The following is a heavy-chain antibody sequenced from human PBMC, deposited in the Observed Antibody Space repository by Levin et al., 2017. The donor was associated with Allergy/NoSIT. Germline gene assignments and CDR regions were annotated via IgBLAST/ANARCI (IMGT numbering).Heavy chain of an antibody. CDR1: GDSIGSRAFY. Sequence: SETLSLTCTVSGDSIGSRAFYWGWIRQPPGKGLEWVASIYYSGSTYYNPSLKSRVTVSVDTSKNQFSLKLTSVTAADTAIYYCARRFAHSSKCDFDYWGPGTLVTVSS. V-gene: IGHV4-39*01. D-gene: IGHD2-2*01. CDR2: IYYSGST. J-gene: IGHJ4*02. CDR3: ARRFAHSSKCDFDY.